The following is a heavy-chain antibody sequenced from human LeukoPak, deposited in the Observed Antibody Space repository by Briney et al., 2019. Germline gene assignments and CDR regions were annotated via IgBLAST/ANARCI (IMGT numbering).Heavy chain of an antibody. V-gene: IGHV3-20*04. D-gene: IGHD2-15*01. J-gene: IGHJ4*02. CDR2: INWNGGST. Sequence: GGSLRLSCAASGFTFDDYGMNWVRQAPGKGLEWVSVINWNGGSTAYADSVKGRFTISRDNAKTTLYLQMNSLRAEDTAVYYCAKSGLNRFDYWGQGTLVTVSS. CDR1: GFTFDDYG. CDR3: AKSGLNRFDY.